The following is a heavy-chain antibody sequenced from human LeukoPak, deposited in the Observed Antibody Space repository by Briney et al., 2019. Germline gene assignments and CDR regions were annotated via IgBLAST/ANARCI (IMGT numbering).Heavy chain of an antibody. V-gene: IGHV3-48*04. Sequence: TGGSLRLSCAASGFTFSSYSMNWVRQAPGKGLEWVSYISSSSSTIYYADSLKGRFTISRDNAKNSLYLQMNSLRAEDTAVYYCAREHYYDSSGYPYYFDYWGQGTLVTVSS. J-gene: IGHJ4*02. D-gene: IGHD3-22*01. CDR1: GFTFSSYS. CDR2: ISSSSSTI. CDR3: AREHYYDSSGYPYYFDY.